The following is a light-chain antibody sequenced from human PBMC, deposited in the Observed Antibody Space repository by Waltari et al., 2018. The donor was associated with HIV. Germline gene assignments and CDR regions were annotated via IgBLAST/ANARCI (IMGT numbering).Light chain of an antibody. CDR2: KAS. V-gene: IGKV1-5*03. CDR3: QQYNSDFYT. Sequence: IQMTQSPSILSASVGDRITITCRASQNVDSWLAWYQQRPGRAPKLLNYKASTLEYGVPARFTGSGSGTNFTLTINSLHPDDFATYYCQQYNSDFYTFGQGTRLDLK. J-gene: IGKJ2*01. CDR1: QNVDSW.